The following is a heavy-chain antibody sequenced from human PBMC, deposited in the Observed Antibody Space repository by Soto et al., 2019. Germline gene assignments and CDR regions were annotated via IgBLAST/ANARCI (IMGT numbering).Heavy chain of an antibody. CDR3: TTVFEY. J-gene: IGHJ4*02. Sequence: EVQLVQSGGGSVQPGGSLRLSCAASGFTFTNYWMHWVRQVPGKGLVWVARIDGIGTGTSYSDSVRGRFTISRDNAENMLYLQMNSQRAEDTAVYYCTTVFEYWGRGTLVTVSS. CDR1: GFTFTNYW. CDR2: IDGIGTGT. V-gene: IGHV3-74*01.